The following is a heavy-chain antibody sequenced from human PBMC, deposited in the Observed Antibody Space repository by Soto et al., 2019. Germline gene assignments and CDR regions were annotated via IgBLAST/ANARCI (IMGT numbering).Heavy chain of an antibody. CDR2: IHQSGST. CDR1: CGSVSSVSYY. Sequence: PSETLSLTCSVSCGSVSSVSYYWTWIRHHPGAGLEWIGHIHQSGSTNYNPSLRNRLTMSVDTSKNKFSLNLSFVTAADTAVYYCATGSSPPNFDIWGQGTMVT. D-gene: IGHD6-25*01. J-gene: IGHJ3*02. V-gene: IGHV4-31*03. CDR3: ATGSSPPNFDI.